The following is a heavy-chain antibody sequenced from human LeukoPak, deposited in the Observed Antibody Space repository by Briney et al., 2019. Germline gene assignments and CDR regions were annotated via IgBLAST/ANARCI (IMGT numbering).Heavy chain of an antibody. V-gene: IGHV3-30*02. CDR1: GFIFSTYG. CDR3: AKDSLADIDY. CDR2: IRHDGSIK. J-gene: IGHJ4*02. D-gene: IGHD3-16*01. Sequence: GGSLRLSCAASGFIFSTYGMYWVRQAPGKGLEWVAFIRHDGSIKNYADSVKGRSTISRDNSKNTLYLQMNSLRAEDTAVYYCAKDSLADIDYWGQGTLVTVSP.